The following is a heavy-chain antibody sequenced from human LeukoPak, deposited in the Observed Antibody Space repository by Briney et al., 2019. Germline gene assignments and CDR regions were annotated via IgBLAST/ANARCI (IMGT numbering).Heavy chain of an antibody. CDR3: ARSRGRSSSNY. Sequence: GGSLRLSCAASGFTFSSDWMSWVRQAPGKGLEWVANIKQDGSEKYYVASVKGRFTISRDNAKNSLYLQMNSLRAEDTAVYYCARSRGRSSSNYWGQGTLVTVSS. J-gene: IGHJ4*02. V-gene: IGHV3-7*01. D-gene: IGHD1-26*01. CDR2: IKQDGSEK. CDR1: GFTFSSDW.